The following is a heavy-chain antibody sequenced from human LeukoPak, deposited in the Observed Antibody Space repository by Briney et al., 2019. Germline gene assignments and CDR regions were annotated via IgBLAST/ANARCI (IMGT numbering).Heavy chain of an antibody. CDR2: INVLGDVE. CDR1: GSTFSTDV. Sequence: GGSLRPSCVPSGSTFSTDVMGWVRQAPGKGLEWVSTINVLGDVEHHADFVRGRFTISRDNSENKLSLQINNLRDEDTAVYSCAKEGYSSGHDGAFDIWGQGTMVTVSS. CDR3: AKEGYSSGHDGAFDI. V-gene: IGHV3-23*01. J-gene: IGHJ3*02. D-gene: IGHD5-12*01.